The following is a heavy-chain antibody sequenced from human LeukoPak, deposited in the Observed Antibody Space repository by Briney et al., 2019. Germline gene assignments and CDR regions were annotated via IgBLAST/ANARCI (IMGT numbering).Heavy chain of an antibody. D-gene: IGHD3-3*01. Sequence: PSETLSLTCTVSGGSISSYYWSWIRQPPGKGLEWIGYIYYSGSTNYNPSLKSRVTISVDTSKNQFSLKLSSVTAADTAVYYCARGPTKSGYYNYWGQGTLVTVSS. CDR2: IYYSGST. CDR1: GGSISSYY. CDR3: ARGPTKSGYYNY. V-gene: IGHV4-59*12. J-gene: IGHJ4*02.